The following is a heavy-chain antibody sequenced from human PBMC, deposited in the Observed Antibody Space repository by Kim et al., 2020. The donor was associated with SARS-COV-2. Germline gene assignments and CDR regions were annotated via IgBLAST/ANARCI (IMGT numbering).Heavy chain of an antibody. CDR3: ARHISKVVAAIRYYYYGMDV. D-gene: IGHD2-15*01. J-gene: IGHJ6*02. V-gene: IGHV3-48*02. Sequence: RFTISRDNAKNSLYLQMNSLRDEDTAVYYCARHISKVVAAIRYYYYGMDVWGQGTTVTVSS.